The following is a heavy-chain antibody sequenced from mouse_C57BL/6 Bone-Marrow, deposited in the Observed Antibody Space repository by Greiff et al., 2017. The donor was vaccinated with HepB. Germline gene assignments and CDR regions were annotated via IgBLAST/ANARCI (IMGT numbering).Heavy chain of an antibody. Sequence: VQLQQSGTVLARPGASVKMSCKTSGYTFTSYWMHWVKQRPGQGLEWIGAIYPGNSDTSYNQKFKGKAKLTAVTSASTAYMELSSLTNEDSAVYYCTRVYYGNYGYFDYWGQGTTLTVSS. J-gene: IGHJ2*01. CDR2: IYPGNSDT. CDR3: TRVYYGNYGYFDY. D-gene: IGHD2-1*01. CDR1: GYTFTSYW. V-gene: IGHV1-5*01.